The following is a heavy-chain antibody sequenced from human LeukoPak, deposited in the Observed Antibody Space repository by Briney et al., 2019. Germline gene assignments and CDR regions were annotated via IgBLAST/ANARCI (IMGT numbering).Heavy chain of an antibody. J-gene: IGHJ4*02. Sequence: PGGSLRLSCAASGFTFSSYSMNWVRQAPGKGLEWVSSISSSSSYIYYADSVKGRFTISRDNAKNSLYLQMNSLRAEDTAVYYCAKDYYYYDSSGYLFNYWGQGTLVTVSS. CDR2: ISSSSSYI. CDR1: GFTFSSYS. D-gene: IGHD3-22*01. CDR3: AKDYYYYDSSGYLFNY. V-gene: IGHV3-21*01.